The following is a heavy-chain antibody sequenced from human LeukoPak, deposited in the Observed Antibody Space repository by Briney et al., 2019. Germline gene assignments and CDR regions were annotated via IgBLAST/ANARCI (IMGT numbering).Heavy chain of an antibody. CDR2: MYYSGST. CDR3: ARGVTGGWYGDFQH. V-gene: IGHV4-31*03. J-gene: IGHJ1*01. D-gene: IGHD6-19*01. Sequence: PSETLSLTCTVSGGSISSGGYYWSWIRQHPGKGLEWIGYMYYSGSTYYNPSLKSRVTISIDTSKNQFSLKLSSVTAADTAVYYCARGVTGGWYGDFQHWGQGTLVTVSS. CDR1: GGSISSGGYY.